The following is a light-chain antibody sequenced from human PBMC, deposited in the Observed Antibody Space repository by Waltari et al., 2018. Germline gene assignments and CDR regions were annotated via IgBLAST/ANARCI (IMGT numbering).Light chain of an antibody. V-gene: IGLV1-47*01. CDR1: SSNIGSNH. J-gene: IGLJ3*02. CDR2: RND. CDR3: AAWDDCLRGRGV. Sequence: QSVLTQPPSASGTPGQRVTISCSGSSSNIGSNHVFWYQQLPGTAPKLLIYRNDQRPSGVPDRFSGSKSGTSASLAISGVRSEDEADYYCAAWDDCLRGRGVFGGGTKLTVL.